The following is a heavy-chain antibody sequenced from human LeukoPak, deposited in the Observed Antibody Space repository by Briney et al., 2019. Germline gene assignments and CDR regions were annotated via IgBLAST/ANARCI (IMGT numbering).Heavy chain of an antibody. J-gene: IGHJ4*02. CDR1: GGSISSGSYY. D-gene: IGHD6-19*01. CDR3: ASEGIAVAGSDY. CDR2: IYTSGST. V-gene: IGHV4-61*02. Sequence: SQTLSLTCTVSGGSISSGSYYWSWIRQPAGKGLEWIGRIYTSGSTNYNPSLKSRDTISVDTSKNQFSLKLSSVTAADTAVYYCASEGIAVAGSDYWGQGTLVTVSS.